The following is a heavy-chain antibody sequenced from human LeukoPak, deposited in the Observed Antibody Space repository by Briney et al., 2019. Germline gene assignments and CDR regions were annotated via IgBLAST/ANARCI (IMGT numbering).Heavy chain of an antibody. Sequence: ASVKVSCKASGYTFTSYYMHWVRQAPGQGLEWMGIINPSGGSTSYAQKFQGRVTMTRDMSTSTVYMELSSLRSEDTAVYYCARRGGKNYGDYVVYDKYMDVWGTGTTVTVSS. J-gene: IGHJ6*03. D-gene: IGHD4-17*01. CDR2: INPSGGST. CDR3: ARRGGKNYGDYVVYDKYMDV. V-gene: IGHV1-46*01. CDR1: GYTFTSYY.